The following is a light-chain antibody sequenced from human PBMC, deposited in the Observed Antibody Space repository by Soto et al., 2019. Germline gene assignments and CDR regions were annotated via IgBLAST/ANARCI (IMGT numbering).Light chain of an antibody. CDR3: QQYNNWRPQT. Sequence: EIVLTQSPGTLSLSPGEGATLSCRASQSVSSSFLAWYQQKPGQAPRLLIYGASSRATGIPDRFSGSGSGTEFTLTISSLQSEDFAVYYCQQYNNWRPQTFGQGTKVEIK. CDR1: QSVSSSF. J-gene: IGKJ1*01. V-gene: IGKV3-20*01. CDR2: GAS.